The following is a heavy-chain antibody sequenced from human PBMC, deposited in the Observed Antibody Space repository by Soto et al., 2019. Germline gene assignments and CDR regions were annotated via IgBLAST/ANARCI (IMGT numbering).Heavy chain of an antibody. V-gene: IGHV1-3*01. CDR3: ASNYDFWSGYYPLAFDI. CDR1: GYTFTSYA. CDR2: INAGNGNT. J-gene: IGHJ3*02. D-gene: IGHD3-3*01. Sequence: ASVKVSCKASGYTFTSYAMHWVRQAPGQRLEWMGWINAGNGNTKYSQKFQGRVTITRDTSASTAYMELSSLRSEDTAVYYCASNYDFWSGYYPLAFDIWGQGTMVTV.